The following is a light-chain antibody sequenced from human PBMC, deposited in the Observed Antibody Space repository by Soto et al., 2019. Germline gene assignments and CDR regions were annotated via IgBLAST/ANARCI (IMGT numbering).Light chain of an antibody. CDR1: QSVSRSY. V-gene: IGKV3D-20*01. J-gene: IGKJ5*01. CDR3: QQSGSSPIN. Sequence: EIVFAQSPATLSLSPVDGATLSFGASQSVSRSYLAWYQQKPGLAPRLIIYDASTRATGIPDRFSGSGSGTDFTLTISRLEPEDFAVYYCQQSGSSPINFGQGTRLEIK. CDR2: DAS.